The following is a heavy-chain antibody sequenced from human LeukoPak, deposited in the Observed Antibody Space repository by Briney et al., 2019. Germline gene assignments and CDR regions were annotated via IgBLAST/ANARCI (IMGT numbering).Heavy chain of an antibody. CDR1: GFTFSNFY. Sequence: GGSLTLSCAASGFTFSNFYMSWISQAPGQGLEWVSYISSSGSTIYYADSVKGRFTISRDNPKNSLYLQMNNLKAEDTAVYYCARSTNWKMYYFDYWGQGTLVTVSS. J-gene: IGHJ4*02. CDR3: ARSTNWKMYYFDY. D-gene: IGHD1-1*01. V-gene: IGHV3-11*01. CDR2: ISSSGSTI.